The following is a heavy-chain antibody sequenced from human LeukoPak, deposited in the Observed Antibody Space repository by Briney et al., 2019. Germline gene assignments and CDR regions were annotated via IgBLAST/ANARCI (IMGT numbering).Heavy chain of an antibody. CDR2: ISSNGGST. Sequence: GGSLRLPCAASGFTFSSYAMHWVRQAPGKGLEYVSAISSNGGSTYYANSVKGRFTISRDNSKNTLYLQMGSLRAEDMAVYYCVAYCGGDCYSAGGWGQGTLVTVSS. J-gene: IGHJ4*02. CDR3: VAYCGGDCYSAGG. CDR1: GFTFSSYA. D-gene: IGHD2-21*02. V-gene: IGHV3-64*01.